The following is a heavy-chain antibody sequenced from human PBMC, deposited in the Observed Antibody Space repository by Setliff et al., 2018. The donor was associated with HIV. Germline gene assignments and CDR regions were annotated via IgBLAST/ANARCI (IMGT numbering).Heavy chain of an antibody. CDR2: FYDGGST. CDR3: ARMDPRLTYNDY. D-gene: IGHD1-1*01. CDR1: GGSISRSDYY. Sequence: PSETLSLTCTVPGGSISRSDYYWGWIRQPPGKGLEWIGSFYDGGSTYYNPSLKSRVTISVVTSKNQFSLNLSSLTAADTAVYYCARMDPRLTYNDYWGQGTLVTVSS. J-gene: IGHJ4*02. V-gene: IGHV4-39*01.